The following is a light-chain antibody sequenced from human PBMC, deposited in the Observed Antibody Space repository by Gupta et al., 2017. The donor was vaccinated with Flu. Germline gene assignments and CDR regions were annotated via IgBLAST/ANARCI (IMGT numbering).Light chain of an antibody. CDR2: EVG. Sequence: QSALTQPASVAGSPGQSITISCTGTNSDIGAYIYVFWYQQHPGKAPKLLVYEVGKRPSGVSDRFSGSKSGNTASLTISGLQAEDEAHYYCTSYAANNKWVFGGGTTLSVL. J-gene: IGLJ3*02. CDR3: TSYAANNKWV. V-gene: IGLV2-14*01. CDR1: NSDIGAYIY.